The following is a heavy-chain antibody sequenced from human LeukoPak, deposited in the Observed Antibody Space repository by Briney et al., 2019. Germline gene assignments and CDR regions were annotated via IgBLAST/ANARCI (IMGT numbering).Heavy chain of an antibody. CDR2: ISSSSSYI. J-gene: IGHJ6*04. CDR3: AELGITMIGGV. Sequence: GGSLRLSCAASGFTFSNYGMNWVRQAPGKGLEWVSFISSSSSYIYYADSVGGRFTISRDNVKNSLYLQMNSLRAEDTAVYYCAELGITMIGGVWGKGTTVTISS. CDR1: GFTFSNYG. D-gene: IGHD3-10*02. V-gene: IGHV3-21*01.